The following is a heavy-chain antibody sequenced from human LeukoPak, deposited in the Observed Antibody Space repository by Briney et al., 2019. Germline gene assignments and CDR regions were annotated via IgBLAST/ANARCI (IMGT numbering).Heavy chain of an antibody. CDR1: GGSISSFY. J-gene: IGHJ6*03. CDR3: AKDPYYYGSGSYYKIFAYYMDV. Sequence: ETLSLTCTVSGGSISSFYWSWIRQPPGKGLEWVSAISGSGGSTYYADSVKGRFTISRDNSKNTLYLQMNSLRAEDTAVYYCAKDPYYYGSGSYYKIFAYYMDVWGKGTTVTVSS. V-gene: IGHV3-23*01. CDR2: ISGSGGST. D-gene: IGHD3-10*01.